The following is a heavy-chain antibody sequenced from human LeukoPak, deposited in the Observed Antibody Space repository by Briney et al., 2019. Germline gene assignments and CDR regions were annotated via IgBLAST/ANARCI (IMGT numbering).Heavy chain of an antibody. CDR2: ISGNGDNT. Sequence: PGGSLRLSCAASGFTFSSYAMSWVRQAPGKGLEWVSAISGNGDNTYYADSVKGRFTISRDNSKNTLYLQLNSLRAEDTAVYYCAKDGVGATSLDCWGQGTLVTVSS. CDR1: GFTFSSYA. J-gene: IGHJ4*02. V-gene: IGHV3-23*01. D-gene: IGHD1-26*01. CDR3: AKDGVGATSLDC.